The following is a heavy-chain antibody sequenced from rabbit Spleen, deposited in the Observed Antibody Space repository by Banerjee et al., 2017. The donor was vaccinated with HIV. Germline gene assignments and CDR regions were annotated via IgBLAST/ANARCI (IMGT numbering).Heavy chain of an antibody. V-gene: IGHV1S40*01. CDR2: IYADSSGST. CDR3: ARGSAAMTMVITGYYLNL. J-gene: IGHJ4*01. Sequence: HSLEESGGDLVKPEGSLTLTCTASGFSFSSSYYMCWVRQAPGKGLECIACIYADSSGSTYYASWAKGRFTISKTSSTTVTLEMTSLTAADTATYFCARGSAAMTMVITGYYLNLWGPGTLVTVS. D-gene: IGHD2-1*01. CDR1: GFSFSSSYY.